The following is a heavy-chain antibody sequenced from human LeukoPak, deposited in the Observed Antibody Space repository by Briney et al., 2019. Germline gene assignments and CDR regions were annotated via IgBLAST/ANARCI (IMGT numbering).Heavy chain of an antibody. CDR2: IKEDGSEK. CDR3: VRGDGWFGELLNFDN. CDR1: GFTFSSIW. J-gene: IGHJ4*02. Sequence: GGSLRVSCAASGFTFSSIWMTWVRQTPGRGLEWVANIKEDGSEKDYVDSTKGRFTISRDNGKNSLYLQMNSLRDEDTAVYYCVRGDGWFGELLNFDNWGQGTLVTVSS. D-gene: IGHD3-10*01. V-gene: IGHV3-7*02.